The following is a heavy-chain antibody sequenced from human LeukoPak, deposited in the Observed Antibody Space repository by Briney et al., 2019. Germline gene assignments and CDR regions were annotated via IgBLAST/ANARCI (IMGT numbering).Heavy chain of an antibody. CDR3: APLTVADSLFDY. V-gene: IGHV3-23*01. CDR1: GFTFSSYA. CDR2: ISNNGGGT. J-gene: IGHJ4*02. Sequence: PGGSLRLSCAASGFTFSSYAMRGVRQAPGKGLEWVSNISNNGGGTYYADSVKGRFTISRDNSKTTLYLQMNSLRAEDTAVYYCAPLTVADSLFDYWGQGTLVTVSS. D-gene: IGHD6-19*01.